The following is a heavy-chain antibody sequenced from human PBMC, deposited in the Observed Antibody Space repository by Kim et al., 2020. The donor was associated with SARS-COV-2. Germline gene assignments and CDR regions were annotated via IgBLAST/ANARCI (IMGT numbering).Heavy chain of an antibody. CDR3: VRTVGTLRYYGMDV. CDR2: SRNKADSYST. V-gene: IGHV3-72*01. J-gene: IGHJ6*02. D-gene: IGHD1-26*01. CDR1: GFTFSDHY. Sequence: GGSLRLSCAASGFTFSDHYIDWVRQAPGKGLEWVGRSRNKADSYSTEYTASVKSRFTITRDDSKDSVYLQMNSLKTEDTAVYYCVRTVGTLRYYGMDVWGQGTTVTVAS.